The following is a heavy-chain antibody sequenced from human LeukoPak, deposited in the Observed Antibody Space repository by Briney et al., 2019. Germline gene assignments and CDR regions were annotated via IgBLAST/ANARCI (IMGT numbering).Heavy chain of an antibody. J-gene: IGHJ4*02. V-gene: IGHV4-38-2*02. CDR1: GDSISIGYY. Sequence: SETLSLTCTVSGDSISIGYYWGWIRQPPGKGLEWIGSIFHTGSTTYNPSLKNRVTISVGTSKSQFSLKLSSVTAADTAMYYCARDRRYYDDSGHFFFDYWGQGTLVPVSS. CDR2: IFHTGST. D-gene: IGHD3-22*01. CDR3: ARDRRYYDDSGHFFFDY.